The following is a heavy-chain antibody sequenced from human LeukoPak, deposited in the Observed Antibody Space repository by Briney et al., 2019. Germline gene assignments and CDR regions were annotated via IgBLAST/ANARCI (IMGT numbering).Heavy chain of an antibody. D-gene: IGHD3-22*01. CDR1: GFTVSSNY. V-gene: IGHV3-66*01. Sequence: GGSLRLSCAASGFTVSSNYMSWVRQAPGKGLEWVSVIYSGGSTYYADSVKGRFTIPRDNSKNTLYLQMNSLRAEDTAVYYCASSILDEYYDSSGYYYWGQGTLVTVSS. J-gene: IGHJ4*02. CDR3: ASSILDEYYDSSGYYY. CDR2: IYSGGST.